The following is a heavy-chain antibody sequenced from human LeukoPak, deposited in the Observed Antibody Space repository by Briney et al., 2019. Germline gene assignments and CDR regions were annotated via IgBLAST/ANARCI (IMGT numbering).Heavy chain of an antibody. Sequence: SETLSLTCAVSGGSISSGGYSWSWIRQPPGKGLEWIGYIYHSGSTYYNPSLKSRVTISVDRSKNQFSLKLSSVTAADPAVYYCARGYSSSFGYWGQGTLVTVSS. D-gene: IGHD6-13*01. CDR1: GGSISSGGYS. V-gene: IGHV4-30-2*01. J-gene: IGHJ4*02. CDR3: ARGYSSSFGY. CDR2: IYHSGST.